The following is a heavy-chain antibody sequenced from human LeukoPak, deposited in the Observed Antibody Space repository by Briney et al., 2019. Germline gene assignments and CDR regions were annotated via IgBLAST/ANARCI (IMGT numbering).Heavy chain of an antibody. V-gene: IGHV4-4*07. D-gene: IGHD3-10*01. CDR2: IYISGTT. CDR3: ATEMASLRGLDY. Sequence: PSETLSLTCTVSGGSISDYYWSWIRQPAGKGLEWIGRIYISGTTNYNPSLMSRITMSLDTSKNQLSLRLSSVTAADTAVYYCATEMASLRGLDYWGQGTLVTVSS. CDR1: GGSISDYY. J-gene: IGHJ4*02.